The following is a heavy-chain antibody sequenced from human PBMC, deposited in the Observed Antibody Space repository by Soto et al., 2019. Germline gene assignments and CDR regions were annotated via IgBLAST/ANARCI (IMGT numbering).Heavy chain of an antibody. Sequence: ASVKVSCKASGYTFTGYYMHWVRQAPGQGLEWMGWINPNSGGTNYAQKFQGWVTMTRDTSISTAYMELSSLRSDDTAVYYCASDSGVVVQAAISGWLDPWGQGTLVTVSS. J-gene: IGHJ5*02. V-gene: IGHV1-2*04. CDR3: ASDSGVVVQAAISGWLDP. D-gene: IGHD2-2*01. CDR1: GYTFTGYY. CDR2: INPNSGGT.